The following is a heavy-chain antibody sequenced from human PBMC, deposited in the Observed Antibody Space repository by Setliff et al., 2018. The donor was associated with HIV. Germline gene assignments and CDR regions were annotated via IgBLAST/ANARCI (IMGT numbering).Heavy chain of an antibody. CDR3: ARTTYYFDSSGYYQHLPFDY. J-gene: IGHJ4*02. CDR1: GFTFSSYS. V-gene: IGHV3-21*01. Sequence: GGSLRLSCAASGFTFSSYSMNWVRQAPGKGLEWVSSISSNSSYIYYADSVKGRFTISRDNAKNSLYLRMSSLRAEDTAVYYCARTTYYFDSSGYYQHLPFDYWGQGTLVTVSS. D-gene: IGHD3-22*01. CDR2: ISSNSSYI.